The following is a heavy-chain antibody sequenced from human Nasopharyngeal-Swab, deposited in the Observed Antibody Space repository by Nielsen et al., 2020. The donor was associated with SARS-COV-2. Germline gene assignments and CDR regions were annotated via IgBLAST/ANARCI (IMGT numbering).Heavy chain of an antibody. J-gene: IGHJ6*02. V-gene: IGHV3-21*04. CDR2: ISSTTPYI. D-gene: IGHD6-19*01. CDR1: GFTFSGYT. Sequence: GESLKISCVASGFTFSGYTMNWVRQAPGKGLEWISSISSTTPYIYYADSVKGRFTISRDNAKNSLYLQMNFLRVEDTAVYYCARDLYRQQWPLYNYYGMDVWGQGTTVTVSS. CDR3: ARDLYRQQWPLYNYYGMDV.